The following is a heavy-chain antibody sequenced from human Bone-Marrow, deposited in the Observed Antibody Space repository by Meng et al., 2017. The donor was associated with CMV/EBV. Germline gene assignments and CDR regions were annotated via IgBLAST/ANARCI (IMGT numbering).Heavy chain of an antibody. J-gene: IGHJ4*02. Sequence: GESLKISCKGSGYSFTSYWIGWVRQMPGKGLEWMGIIYPGDSDTRYSPSFQGQVTISADKSISTAYLQWSSLKASDTVTYYCARQRRFGVVTTLPFDYWGQGTLVTVSS. CDR1: GYSFTSYW. CDR3: ARQRRFGVVTTLPFDY. CDR2: IYPGDSDT. V-gene: IGHV5-51*01. D-gene: IGHD3-3*01.